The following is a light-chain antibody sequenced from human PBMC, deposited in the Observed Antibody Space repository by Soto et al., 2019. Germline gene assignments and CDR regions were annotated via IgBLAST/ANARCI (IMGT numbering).Light chain of an antibody. J-gene: IGLJ2*01. CDR2: EVS. CDR1: SSDVGGYNF. CDR3: SSYAGTNYFVI. V-gene: IGLV2-8*01. Sequence: QSVLTQPPSASGSPGQSVTISCTGSSSDVGGYNFVSWYQQHPGKAPKLIIYEVSKRPSGVPDRFSGSKSGNTASLTVSGLQSEDESDYYCSSYAGTNYFVIFGGGTQLTVL.